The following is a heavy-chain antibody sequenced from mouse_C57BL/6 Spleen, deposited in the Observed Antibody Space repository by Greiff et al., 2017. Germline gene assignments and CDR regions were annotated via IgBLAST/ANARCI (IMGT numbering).Heavy chain of an antibody. CDR1: GYAFTNYL. CDR3: ARGGKGRGFDY. Sequence: QVQLQQSGAELVRPGTSVKVSCKASGYAFTNYLIEWVKQRPGQGLEWIGVINPGSGGTNYNEKFKGKATLTADKSSSTAYVQLSSLTSEDSAVYFCARGGKGRGFDYWGQGTTLTVSS. J-gene: IGHJ2*01. V-gene: IGHV1-54*01. CDR2: INPGSGGT.